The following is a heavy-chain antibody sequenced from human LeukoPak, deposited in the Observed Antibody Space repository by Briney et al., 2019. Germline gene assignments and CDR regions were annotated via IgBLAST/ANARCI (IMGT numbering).Heavy chain of an antibody. D-gene: IGHD4-23*01. J-gene: IGHJ4*02. CDR1: GFTFTSYA. CDR2: IWYDGSQK. Sequence: PGRSLRLSCAAFGFTFTSYALHWVRQAPGKGLEWVAAIWYDGSQKYYADTVRSRFTVSRDNSKNTLYLQMDSLRAEDTAVYYCARLYGANVGYLDYWGQGTLVTVSS. V-gene: IGHV3-33*08. CDR3: ARLYGANVGYLDY.